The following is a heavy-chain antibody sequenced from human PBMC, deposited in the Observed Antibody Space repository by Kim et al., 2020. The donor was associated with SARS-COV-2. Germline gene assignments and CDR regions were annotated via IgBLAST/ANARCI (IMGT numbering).Heavy chain of an antibody. Sequence: EDTVKCRFTISGDNAKNSRYLQMNSLRAEDTAVYYCAGRSCTNGVCPFDDWGQGILVTVSA. D-gene: IGHD2-8*01. CDR3: AGRSCTNGVCPFDD. J-gene: IGHJ4*02. V-gene: IGHV3-21*01.